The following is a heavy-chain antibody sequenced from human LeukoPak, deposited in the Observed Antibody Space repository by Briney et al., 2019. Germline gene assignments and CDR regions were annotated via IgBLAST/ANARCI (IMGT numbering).Heavy chain of an antibody. J-gene: IGHJ4*02. CDR3: ATPRWGGSGFFDY. CDR2: ISSDGSNE. Sequence: GGSLRLSCAASGFTLSTYTMHWVRQAPGKGLEWVAVISSDGSNEYYADSVKGRFTISRDNAKNTLYLQMNSLRAEDTAVYYCATPRWGGSGFFDYWGQGTLVTVSS. D-gene: IGHD3-10*01. V-gene: IGHV3-30*04. CDR1: GFTLSTYT.